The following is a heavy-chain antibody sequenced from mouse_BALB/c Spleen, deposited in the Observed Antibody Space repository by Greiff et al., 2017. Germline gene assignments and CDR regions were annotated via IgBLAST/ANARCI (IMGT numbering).Heavy chain of an antibody. V-gene: IGHV1-80*01. D-gene: IGHD1-1*01. CDR3: YYGSSYAMDY. J-gene: IGHJ4*01. CDR2: IYPGDGDT. Sequence: VQLQQSGAELVRPGSSVKISCKASGYAFSSYWMNWVKQRPGQGLEWIGQIYPGDGDTNYNGKFKGKATLTADKSSSTAYMQLSSLTSEDSAVYFCYYGSSYAMDYWGQGTSVTVSS. CDR1: GYAFSSYW.